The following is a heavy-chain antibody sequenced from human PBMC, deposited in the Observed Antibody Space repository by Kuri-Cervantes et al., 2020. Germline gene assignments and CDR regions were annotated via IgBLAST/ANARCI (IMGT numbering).Heavy chain of an antibody. Sequence: SGPTLVKPTQTLTLTCTFSGFSLSTSGMCVSWIRQPPGKALEWLARIDWDDGKYYSTSLKTRLTISKDTSKNQVVLTMTNMDPVDTATYYCAHTPSSGYLRGSNWFDPWGQGTLVTVSS. CDR2: IDWDDGK. V-gene: IGHV2-70*12. CDR3: AHTPSSGYLRGSNWFDP. D-gene: IGHD3-22*01. J-gene: IGHJ5*02. CDR1: GFSLSTSGMC.